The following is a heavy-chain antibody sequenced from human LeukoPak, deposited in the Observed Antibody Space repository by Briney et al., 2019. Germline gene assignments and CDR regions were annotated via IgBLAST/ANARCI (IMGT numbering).Heavy chain of an antibody. CDR1: GFTFSSYG. V-gene: IGHV3-33*01. Sequence: PGGSLRLSCAASGFTFSSYGMHWVRQAPGKGLEWVAVIWDDGSNKYYADSVKGRFTISRDNSKNTLYLQMNSLRAEDTAVYYCARDGFYGSGFLGYWGQGTLVTVSS. D-gene: IGHD3-10*01. CDR3: ARDGFYGSGFLGY. J-gene: IGHJ4*02. CDR2: IWDDGSNK.